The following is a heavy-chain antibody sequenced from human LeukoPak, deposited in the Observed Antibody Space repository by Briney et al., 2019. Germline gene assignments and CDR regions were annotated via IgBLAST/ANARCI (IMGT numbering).Heavy chain of an antibody. Sequence: ASVKVSCKASGGTFSSYAVSWVRQAPGQGLEWMGGIIPIFGTANYAQKFQGRVTITADESTSTAYMELSSLRSEDTAVYYCAGESVRGSGSSSHDAFDIWGQGTMVTVSS. CDR2: IIPIFGTA. V-gene: IGHV1-69*13. CDR1: GGTFSSYA. J-gene: IGHJ3*02. D-gene: IGHD3-10*01. CDR3: AGESVRGSGSSSHDAFDI.